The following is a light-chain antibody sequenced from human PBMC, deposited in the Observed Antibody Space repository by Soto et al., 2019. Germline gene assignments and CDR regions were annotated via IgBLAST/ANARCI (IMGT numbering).Light chain of an antibody. CDR3: QQYGGSPLT. CDR2: GAS. Sequence: EIVLTQSPGTLSLSPGERATLSCRASQSVSRSYLAWYQQKPGQAPRLLIHGASSRATGIPDRFSGSGSGTDFTLTISKLEPEDSAVFYCQQYGGSPLTFGGGTKVEIK. CDR1: QSVSRSY. J-gene: IGKJ4*01. V-gene: IGKV3-20*01.